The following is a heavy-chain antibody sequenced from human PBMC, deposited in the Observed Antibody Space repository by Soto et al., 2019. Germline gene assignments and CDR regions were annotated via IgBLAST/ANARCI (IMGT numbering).Heavy chain of an antibody. CDR2: IYYTGST. D-gene: IGHD6-25*01. J-gene: IGHJ4*02. CDR1: GVSINNYY. Sequence: PSETLSLTCTVCGVSINNYYWTWIRQPPGKRLEWIGAIYYTGSTTYNPSLRSRVTFSVDTSKNQFSLSLTSVTAADTAVYFCAKVVSGGNLDYWGQGTLVTVSS. V-gene: IGHV4-59*01. CDR3: AKVVSGGNLDY.